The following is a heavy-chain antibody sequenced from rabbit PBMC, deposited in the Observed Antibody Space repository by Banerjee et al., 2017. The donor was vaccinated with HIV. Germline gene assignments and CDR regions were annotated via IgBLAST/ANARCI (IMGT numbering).Heavy chain of an antibody. CDR2: IYISGDT. Sequence: QEQLEESGGDLVKTEGSLTLTCTASGFSFNNNYVMCWVRQAPGKGLELIACIYISGDTVYATWAKGRFTISKASSTTVTLQMTSLTAADTATYFCARDGGDAIYGYVARLDLWGPGTLVTVS. V-gene: IGHV1S45*01. J-gene: IGHJ3*01. CDR3: ARDGGDAIYGYVARLDL. D-gene: IGHD6-1*01. CDR1: GFSFNNNYV.